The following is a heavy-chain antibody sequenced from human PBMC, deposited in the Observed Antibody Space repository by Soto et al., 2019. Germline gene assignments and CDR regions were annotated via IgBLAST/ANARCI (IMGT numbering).Heavy chain of an antibody. CDR1: GGSISSYY. CDR2: IYYSGST. D-gene: IGHD3-22*01. CDR3: AASRGFDSSGYSGYYYGMDV. Sequence: PSETLSLTCTVSGGSISSYYWSWIRQPPGKGLEWIGYIYYSGSTNYNPSLKSRVTISVDTSKNQFSLYLQMNSLRPDDTALYYCAASRGFDSSGYSGYYYGMDVWGQGTTVTVSS. J-gene: IGHJ6*02. V-gene: IGHV4-59*01.